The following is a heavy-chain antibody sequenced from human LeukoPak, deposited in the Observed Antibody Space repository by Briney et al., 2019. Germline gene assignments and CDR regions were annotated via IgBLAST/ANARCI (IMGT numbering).Heavy chain of an antibody. D-gene: IGHD6-19*01. J-gene: IGHJ3*02. V-gene: IGHV1-69*13. CDR2: IIPIFGTA. CDR1: GGTFSSYA. CDR3: ARALVGIAVAGTAFDI. Sequence: VASVKVSCKASGGTFSSYAISWVRQAPGQGLEWMGGIIPIFGTANYAQKFQGRVTITADESTSTAYMELSSLRSEDTAVYYCARALVGIAVAGTAFDIWGQGTMVTVSS.